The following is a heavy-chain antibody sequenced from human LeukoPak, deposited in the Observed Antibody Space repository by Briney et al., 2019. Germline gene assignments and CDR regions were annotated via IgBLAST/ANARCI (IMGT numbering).Heavy chain of an antibody. V-gene: IGHV3-30*02. D-gene: IGHD1-26*01. CDR1: GFTLSTYG. CDR2: IRYDGSNK. CDR3: AKDLSGGSFPRAFDY. J-gene: IGHJ4*02. Sequence: GGSLRLSCAASGFTLSTYGMHWVRQAPGKGLEWVAFIRYDGSNKDYADSVKGRFTISRDKSKNTLYLQMNNLRAEDTAVYYCAKDLSGGSFPRAFDYWGQGTLVTVSS.